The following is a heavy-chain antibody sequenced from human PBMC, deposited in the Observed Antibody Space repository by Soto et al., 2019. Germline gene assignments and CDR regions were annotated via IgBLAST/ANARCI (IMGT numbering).Heavy chain of an antibody. J-gene: IGHJ4*02. Sequence: QVQLVESGGGVVQPGRSLRLSCAASGFTFSSYGMHWVRQAPGKGLEWVAVISYDGSNKYYADSMKGRFTISRDNSKNTLYLQMNSLRAEDTAVYYCAKALLVGATLPLDYWGQGTLVTVSS. CDR2: ISYDGSNK. V-gene: IGHV3-30*18. CDR3: AKALLVGATLPLDY. D-gene: IGHD1-26*01. CDR1: GFTFSSYG.